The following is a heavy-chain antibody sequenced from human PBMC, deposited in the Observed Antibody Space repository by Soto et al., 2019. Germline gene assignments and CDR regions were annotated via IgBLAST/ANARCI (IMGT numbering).Heavy chain of an antibody. Sequence: EVQLVESGGGLVKPGGSLRLSCAASGFTFSDHYMDWVRQAPGKGLEWVGRTRKKTNSYTTEYAASVKGRFTISRDDSKNSMYLQMSSLQTEDTAVYFCVRVRHETNNGFDSWGQGTLVTVSS. CDR3: VRVRHETNNGFDS. D-gene: IGHD1-1*01. V-gene: IGHV3-72*01. CDR2: TRKKTNSYTT. CDR1: GFTFSDHY. J-gene: IGHJ4*02.